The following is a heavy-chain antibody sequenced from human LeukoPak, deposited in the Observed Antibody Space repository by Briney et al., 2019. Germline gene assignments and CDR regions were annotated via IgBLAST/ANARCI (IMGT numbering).Heavy chain of an antibody. V-gene: IGHV1-8*03. D-gene: IGHD6-19*01. CDR3: ARRAVAYYYYYYMDV. J-gene: IGHJ6*03. CDR1: GYTFTSYD. CDR2: MNPNSGNT. Sequence: ASVKVSCKASGYTFTSYDINWVRQATGQGLEWMGWMNPNSGNTGYAQKFQGRVTITRNTSISTAYMDLSSLRPDDTAVYYCARRAVAYYYYYYMDVWGKGTTVTVSS.